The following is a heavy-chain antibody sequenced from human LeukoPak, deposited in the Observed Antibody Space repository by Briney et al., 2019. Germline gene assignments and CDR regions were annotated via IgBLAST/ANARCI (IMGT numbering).Heavy chain of an antibody. Sequence: GESLKISCKGSGYSFSTYWIGRVRQMPDKGLEWMGIIYPGDSDTKYSPSFQGQITISADKSLSTAYLQWRSLKASDSAMYYCARSHCSGDCYSEAFDIWGQGTVVTVSS. V-gene: IGHV5-51*01. D-gene: IGHD2-21*02. J-gene: IGHJ3*02. CDR2: IYPGDSDT. CDR1: GYSFSTYW. CDR3: ARSHCSGDCYSEAFDI.